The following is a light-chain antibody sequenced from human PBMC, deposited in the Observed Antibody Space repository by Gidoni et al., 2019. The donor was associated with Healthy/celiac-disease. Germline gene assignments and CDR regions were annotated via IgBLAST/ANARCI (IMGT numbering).Light chain of an antibody. V-gene: IGKV1-5*01. CDR1: QSISSW. J-gene: IGKJ1*01. Sequence: DIQMTQSPSTLSASVGDRVTITCRASQSISSWLAWYQQKPGKAPKLLIYDASSLESGVPSRFSGSGSGTEFTLTISSLQPDDFATCYCQQYNSYWTFGQGTKVENK. CDR3: QQYNSYWT. CDR2: DAS.